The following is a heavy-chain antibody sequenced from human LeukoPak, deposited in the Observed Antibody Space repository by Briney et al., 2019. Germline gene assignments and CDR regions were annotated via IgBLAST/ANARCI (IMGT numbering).Heavy chain of an antibody. CDR1: GFTFSDYY. V-gene: IGHV3-11*01. J-gene: IGHJ6*02. CDR2: ISSGGSTI. Sequence: LSXXXSGFTFSDYYMSWVRQAPGKGVEWVSYISSGGSTIYYADSVKGRFTIYRDNAKNSLYLQMNSLRAEDTAVYYCARDHEGMDVWGQGTTVTVSS. CDR3: ARDHEGMDV.